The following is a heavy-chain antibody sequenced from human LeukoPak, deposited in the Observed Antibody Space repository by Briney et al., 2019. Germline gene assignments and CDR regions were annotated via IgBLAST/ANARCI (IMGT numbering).Heavy chain of an antibody. CDR1: GGTFISYA. CDR3: ARDFRSRDGYNYFDY. D-gene: IGHD5-24*01. V-gene: IGHV1-69*13. J-gene: IGHJ4*02. Sequence: ASVKVSCKASGGTFISYAISWVRQAPGQGLEWMGGIIPIFGTANYAQKFQGRVTITADESTSTAYMELSSLRSEDTAVYYCARDFRSRDGYNYFDYWGQGTLVTVSS. CDR2: IIPIFGTA.